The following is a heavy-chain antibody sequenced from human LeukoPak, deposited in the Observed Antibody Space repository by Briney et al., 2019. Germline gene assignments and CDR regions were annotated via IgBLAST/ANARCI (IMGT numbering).Heavy chain of an antibody. CDR3: TRVGYIDEGIDY. D-gene: IGHD5-24*01. J-gene: IGHJ4*02. V-gene: IGHV3-7*04. Sequence: PGGSLRLSCAASGFTFSSYGMHWARQAPGKGLEWVANIKQDGSKKSYVDSVKGRFTISRDNAKNSLYLQMNSLRAEDRAIYYCTRVGYIDEGIDYWGQGTLVTVSS. CDR1: GFTFSSYG. CDR2: IKQDGSKK.